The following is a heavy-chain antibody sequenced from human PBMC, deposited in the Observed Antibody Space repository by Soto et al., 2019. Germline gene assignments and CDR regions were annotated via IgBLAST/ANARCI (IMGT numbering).Heavy chain of an antibody. V-gene: IGHV3-23*01. Sequence: GFPRLSCAASGFTFSSYAMSWVRQAPGKGLELVSAIICSGGSTYYADSVKGRFTISRYNSKNTLYLQMNSLRAEDTAVYYCAKDLVEIGVAGLDXWGQGTLVTVSX. CDR2: IICSGGST. J-gene: IGHJ4*02. D-gene: IGHD6-19*01. CDR1: GFTFSSYA. CDR3: AKDLVEIGVAGLDX.